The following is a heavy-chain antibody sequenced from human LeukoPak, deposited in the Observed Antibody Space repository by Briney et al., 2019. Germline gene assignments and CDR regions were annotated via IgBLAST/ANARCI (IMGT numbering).Heavy chain of an antibody. CDR2: IFSRGST. CDR1: GGSISNYY. D-gene: IGHD6-19*01. Sequence: SETLSLTCTVSGGSISNYYWSWIRQPAGKGPEWIGRIFSRGSTNYNPSLESRVTMSVDTSKNQFSLRLSSMTAADTAVYYCARDQGIVESGRVLDYWGQGMLVTVSS. V-gene: IGHV4-4*07. CDR3: ARDQGIVESGRVLDY. J-gene: IGHJ4*02.